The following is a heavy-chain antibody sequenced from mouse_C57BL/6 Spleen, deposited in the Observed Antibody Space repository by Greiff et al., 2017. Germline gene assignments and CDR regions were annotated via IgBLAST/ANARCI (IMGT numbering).Heavy chain of an antibody. V-gene: IGHV1-69*01. D-gene: IGHD4-1*01. Sequence: VQLQQPGAELVMPGASVKLSCKASGYTFTSYWMHWVKQRPGQGLEWIGEIDPSDSYTNYNQKFKGKSTLTVDKSSSTAYMQLSSLTSEDSAVYYCAREGTGTGRYFDYWGQGTTLTVSS. CDR1: GYTFTSYW. J-gene: IGHJ2*01. CDR3: AREGTGTGRYFDY. CDR2: IDPSDSYT.